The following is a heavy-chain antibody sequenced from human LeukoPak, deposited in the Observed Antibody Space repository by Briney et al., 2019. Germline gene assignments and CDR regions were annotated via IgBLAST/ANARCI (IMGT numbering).Heavy chain of an antibody. D-gene: IGHD6-13*01. Sequence: SETLSLTCAVYGGSFSGYYWSWIRQPPGKRLEWIGEINHSGSTNYNPSLKSRVTISVDTSKNQFSLKLSSVTAADTAVYYCARGPAAAGRAIPFDYWGQGTLVTVSS. V-gene: IGHV4-34*01. J-gene: IGHJ4*02. CDR2: INHSGST. CDR3: ARGPAAAGRAIPFDY. CDR1: GGSFSGYY.